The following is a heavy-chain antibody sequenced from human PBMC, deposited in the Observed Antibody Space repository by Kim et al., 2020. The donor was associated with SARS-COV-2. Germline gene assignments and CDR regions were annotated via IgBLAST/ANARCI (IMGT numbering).Heavy chain of an antibody. CDR1: GFTFSSYG. J-gene: IGHJ4*02. D-gene: IGHD3-10*01. V-gene: IGHV3-30*18. CDR3: AKEAYYAPGSWSGYFDY. Sequence: GGSLRLSCAASGFTFSSYGMHWVRQAPGKGLEWVAVISYDGSNKYYADSVKGRFTISRDNSKNTLYLQMNSLRAEDTAVYYCAKEAYYAPGSWSGYFDYWGQGTLVTVSS. CDR2: ISYDGSNK.